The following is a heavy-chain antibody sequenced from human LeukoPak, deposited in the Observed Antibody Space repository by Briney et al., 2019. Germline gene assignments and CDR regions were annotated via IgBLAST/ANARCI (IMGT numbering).Heavy chain of an antibody. J-gene: IGHJ4*02. CDR1: GGTFSSYA. D-gene: IGHD2-15*01. Sequence: ASVKVSCKASGGTFSSYAISWVRQAPGQGLEWMGGIIPIFGTANYAQKFQGRVTIAADKSTSTAYMELSSLRSEDTAVYYCAILGYCSGGSCYSADYWGQGTLVTVSS. CDR2: IIPIFGTA. CDR3: AILGYCSGGSCYSADY. V-gene: IGHV1-69*06.